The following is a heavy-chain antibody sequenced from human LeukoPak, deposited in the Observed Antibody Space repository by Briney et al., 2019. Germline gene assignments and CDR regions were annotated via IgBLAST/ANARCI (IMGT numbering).Heavy chain of an antibody. CDR2: IYHTGST. V-gene: IGHV4-59*11. CDR3: ARGNYVDWFDP. CDR1: GGSFSNHY. Sequence: SETLSLTCTVSGGSFSNHYWSWIRQPPGKGLEWIGYIYHTGSTNYNPSLKSRVTISVDTSKNQFSLRLSSVTAADTAVYYCARGNYVDWFDPWGQGTQVTVSS. J-gene: IGHJ5*02. D-gene: IGHD1-7*01.